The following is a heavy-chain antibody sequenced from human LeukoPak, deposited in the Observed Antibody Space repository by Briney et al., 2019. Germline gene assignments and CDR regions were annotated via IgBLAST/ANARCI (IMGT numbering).Heavy chain of an antibody. CDR3: ARFLWFGESLGGWFDP. Sequence: ASETLSLTCTVSGGSISSYYWSWIRQPPGKGLEWIGYIYYSGSTNYNPSLKSRVTISVDTSKNQFSLKLSSVTAADTAVYYCARFLWFGESLGGWFDPWGQGTLVIVSS. CDR2: IYYSGST. D-gene: IGHD3-10*01. J-gene: IGHJ5*02. V-gene: IGHV4-59*01. CDR1: GGSISSYY.